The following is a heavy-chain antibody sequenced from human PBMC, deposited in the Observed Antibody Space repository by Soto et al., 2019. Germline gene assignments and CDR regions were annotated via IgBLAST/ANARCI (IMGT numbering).Heavy chain of an antibody. CDR2: ISFDGSDK. D-gene: IGHD3-3*01. J-gene: IGHJ4*02. CDR1: GFTFSSYG. CDR3: ARSKDSHDIDFKIGF. Sequence: QVQLVESGGGVVQPGRSLRLSCAASGFTFSSYGMHWVRQAPGKGLEWVAVISFDGSDKYYGDSVKGRFTVSRDNSKNTLYVQMNSLRAEDTAVYYCARSKDSHDIDFKIGFWGQGTLVTVSS. V-gene: IGHV3-30*03.